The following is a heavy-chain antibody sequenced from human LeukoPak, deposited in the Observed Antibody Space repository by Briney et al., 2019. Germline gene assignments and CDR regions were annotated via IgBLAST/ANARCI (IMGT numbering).Heavy chain of an antibody. CDR1: GGSISSYY. J-gene: IGHJ4*02. Sequence: SETLSLTCTVSGGSISSYYWSWIRQPPGKGLEWIGYIYYSGSTNYNPSLKSRVTISVDTSKNQFSLKLTSVTAADTAVYYCARLAWGRLDYWGQGTLVTVSS. CDR3: ARLAWGRLDY. CDR2: IYYSGST. V-gene: IGHV4-59*08. D-gene: IGHD7-27*01.